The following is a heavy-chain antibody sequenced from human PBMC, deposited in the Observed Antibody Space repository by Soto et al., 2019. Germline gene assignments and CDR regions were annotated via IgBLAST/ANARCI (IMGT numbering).Heavy chain of an antibody. CDR3: ARAGRYGGYMDV. Sequence: ESGGGLVQPGGSLRLSCAASGFTFSDHYMDWVRQAPGKGLEWVGRTRNKANSYTTEYAASVKGRFTISRDDSKNSLYLQMNSLKTEDTAVYYCARAGRYGGYMDVWGKGTTVTVSS. D-gene: IGHD4-17*01. J-gene: IGHJ6*03. CDR2: TRNKANSYTT. CDR1: GFTFSDHY. V-gene: IGHV3-72*01.